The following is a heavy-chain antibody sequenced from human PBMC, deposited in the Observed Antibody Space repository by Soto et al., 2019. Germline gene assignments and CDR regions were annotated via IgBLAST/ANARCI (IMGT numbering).Heavy chain of an antibody. Sequence: GASVKVSCKASGYTFTSYDINWVRQATGQGLEWMGWMNTNSGNTGYAQKLQGRVTMTRNTSISTAYMELSSLRSEDTAVYYCASGGPGVQLWLLYYYYYYGMDVWGQGTTVTVSS. J-gene: IGHJ6*02. V-gene: IGHV1-8*01. CDR2: MNTNSGNT. CDR1: GYTFTSYD. D-gene: IGHD5-18*01. CDR3: ASGGPGVQLWLLYYYYYYGMDV.